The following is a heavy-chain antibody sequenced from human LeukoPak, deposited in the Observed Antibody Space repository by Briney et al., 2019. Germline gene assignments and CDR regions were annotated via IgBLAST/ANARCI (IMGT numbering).Heavy chain of an antibody. CDR1: GFTFSSYS. CDR2: ISSSSSYI. D-gene: IGHD2-2*02. J-gene: IGHJ6*02. Sequence: GGSLRLSCAASGFTFSSYSMNWVRQAPGKGLEWVSSISSSSSYIYYADSVKGRFTISRDNAKNSLYLQMNSLRAEDTAVYYCAREEGYCSSTSCYNGMDVWGQGTTVTVS. CDR3: AREEGYCSSTSCYNGMDV. V-gene: IGHV3-21*01.